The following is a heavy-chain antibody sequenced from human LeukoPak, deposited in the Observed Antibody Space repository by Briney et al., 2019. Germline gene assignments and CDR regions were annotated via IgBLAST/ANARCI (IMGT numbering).Heavy chain of an antibody. D-gene: IGHD2-2*01. J-gene: IGHJ6*02. CDR1: GGSISSYY. V-gene: IGHV4-59*01. Sequence: SETLSLTCTVSGGSISSYYRSWIRQPPGKGLEWIGYIYYSGSTNYNPSLKSRVTISVDTSKNQFSLKLSSVTAADTAVYYCARGNVVVPAALTTDHYYYYGMDVWGQGTTVTVSS. CDR3: ARGNVVVPAALTTDHYYYYGMDV. CDR2: IYYSGST.